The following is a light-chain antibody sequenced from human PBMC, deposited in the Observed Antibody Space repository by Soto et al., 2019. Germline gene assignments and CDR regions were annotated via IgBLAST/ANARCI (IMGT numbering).Light chain of an antibody. CDR1: QNVDNNF. Sequence: EMVLTQSPGTLSFSPGERATLSCRASQNVDNNFVAGYQQKPGQAPRLLIHAASSRAAGIADRFSGGGSGTDFTLTISSLEPEDFAVYYCQHYGVSPWTFGQGTVVEI. CDR2: AAS. CDR3: QHYGVSPWT. V-gene: IGKV3-20*01. J-gene: IGKJ1*01.